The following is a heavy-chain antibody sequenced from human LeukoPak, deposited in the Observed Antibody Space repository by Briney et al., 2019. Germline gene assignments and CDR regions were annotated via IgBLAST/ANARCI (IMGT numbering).Heavy chain of an antibody. CDR3: ARGYGDNSGAFDI. Sequence: SETLSLTRTVSGGSIMVAAYSWSWIRQPPGKGLEWIGYIYYSGRTYYNPSLKSRVTISLDRSKNQFSLKLSSVTAADTAVYFCARGYGDNSGAFDIWGQGTLVTVSS. J-gene: IGHJ3*02. D-gene: IGHD4-23*01. CDR2: IYYSGRT. CDR1: GGSIMVAAYS. V-gene: IGHV4-30-2*01.